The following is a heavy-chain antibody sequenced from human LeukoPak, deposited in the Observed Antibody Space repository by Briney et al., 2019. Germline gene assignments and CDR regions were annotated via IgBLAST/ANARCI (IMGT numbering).Heavy chain of an antibody. CDR2: IRYDGSNK. V-gene: IGHV3-30*02. CDR3: AKVKAVADAFDI. D-gene: IGHD6-19*01. Sequence: GGSLRLSCAASGFTFSSYGMHWVRQAPGKGLEWVAFIRYDGSNKYYADSVKGRFTIPRDNSKNTLYLQMNSLRAEDTAVYYCAKVKAVADAFDIWGQGTMVTVSS. J-gene: IGHJ3*02. CDR1: GFTFSSYG.